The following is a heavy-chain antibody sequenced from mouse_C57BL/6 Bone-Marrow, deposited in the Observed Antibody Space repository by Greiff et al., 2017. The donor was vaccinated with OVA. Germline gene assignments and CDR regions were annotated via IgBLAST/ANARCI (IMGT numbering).Heavy chain of an antibody. CDR3: ARSADYDYDAY. V-gene: IGHV1-69*01. CDR1: GYTFTSYW. Sequence: QVQLQQSGAELVMPGASVKLSCKASGYTFTSYWMHWVKQRPGQGLEWIGEIDPSDSYTNYNQKFKGKSTLTVDKSSSTAYMQLSSLTSEDSAVYYCARSADYDYDAYWGQGTLVTVSA. CDR2: IDPSDSYT. J-gene: IGHJ3*01. D-gene: IGHD2-4*01.